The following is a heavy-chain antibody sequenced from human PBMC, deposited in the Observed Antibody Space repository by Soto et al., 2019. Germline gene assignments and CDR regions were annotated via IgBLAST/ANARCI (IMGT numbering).Heavy chain of an antibody. CDR1: GFTFSSYS. Sequence: EVQLVESGGGLVKPGGSLRLSCAASGFTFSSYSMNWVRQAPGKGLEWVSSISRSSSYIYYADSVKGRFTISRDNAKNSQYLQMNTLRPEDTAVYYCARDSNWLAHAKDAFISGAKAQCSPPL. D-gene: IGHD5-12*01. CDR2: ISRSSSYI. V-gene: IGHV3-21*01. J-gene: IGHJ3*02. CDR3: ARDSNWLAHAKDAFIS.